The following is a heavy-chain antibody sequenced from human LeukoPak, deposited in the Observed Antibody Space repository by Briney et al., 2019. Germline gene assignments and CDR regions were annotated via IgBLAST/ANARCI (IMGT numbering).Heavy chain of an antibody. J-gene: IGHJ4*02. CDR2: IYDSGST. D-gene: IGHD5-24*01. Sequence: SETLSLTCTVSGGSIRSYYWSWIRQPPGKGLEWIGYIYDSGSTNYNPSLKSRVTISVDTSKNQFSLKLSSVTAADTAVYYCARHGGGYSFDYWGQGTLVTVTS. CDR1: GGSIRSYY. V-gene: IGHV4-59*08. CDR3: ARHGGGYSFDY.